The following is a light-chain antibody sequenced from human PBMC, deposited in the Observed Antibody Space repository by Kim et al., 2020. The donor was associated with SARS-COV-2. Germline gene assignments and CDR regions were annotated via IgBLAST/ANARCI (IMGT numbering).Light chain of an antibody. V-gene: IGKV4-1*01. J-gene: IGKJ4*01. CDR2: WAS. CDR1: QSVFFSSDNKNY. CDR3: QQYYATLALT. Sequence: DIAMSQSPDSLAVSLGERATINCKSSQSVFFSSDNKNYLAWYQQKPGQPPKLLISWASTRESGVPDRFSGSGSGTDFTLTISSLQAEDAAVYYCQQYYATLALTFGGGTKVDIK.